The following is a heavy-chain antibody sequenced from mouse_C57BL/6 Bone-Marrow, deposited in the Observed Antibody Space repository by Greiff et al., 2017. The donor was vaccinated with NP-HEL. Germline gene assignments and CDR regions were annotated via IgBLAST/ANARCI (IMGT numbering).Heavy chain of an antibody. CDR1: GYTFTSYW. CDR3: ARVGDYDYEGWYFDV. Sequence: QVQLQQSGAELVKPGASVKLSCKASGYTFTSYWMQWVKQRPGQGLEWIGEIDPSDSYTNYNQKFKGKATLTVDTSSSTAYMQLSSLTSEDSAVYYCARVGDYDYEGWYFDVWGTGTTVTVSS. D-gene: IGHD2-4*01. V-gene: IGHV1-50*01. J-gene: IGHJ1*03. CDR2: IDPSDSYT.